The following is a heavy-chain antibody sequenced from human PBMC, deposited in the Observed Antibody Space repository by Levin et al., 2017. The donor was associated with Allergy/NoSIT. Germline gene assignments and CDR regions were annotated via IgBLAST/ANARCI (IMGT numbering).Heavy chain of an antibody. J-gene: IGHJ4*02. CDR1: GITFTNAW. CDR2: IKSKTDGGTA. V-gene: IGHV3-15*01. CDR3: TTYISSLYYFDY. Sequence: GGSLRLSCTASGITFTNAWMSWARQAPGKGLEWVGRIKSKTDGGTADYASPVKGRFTISRDDSKNTLYLQMNSLKTEDTAVYYCTTYISSLYYFDYWGQGTLVTVSS. D-gene: IGHD6-13*01.